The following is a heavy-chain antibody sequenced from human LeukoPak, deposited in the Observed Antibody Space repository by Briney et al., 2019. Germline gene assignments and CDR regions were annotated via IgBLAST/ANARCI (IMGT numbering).Heavy chain of an antibody. D-gene: IGHD3-16*01. J-gene: IGHJ6*02. V-gene: IGHV3-30-3*01. CDR2: ISYDGNNK. CDR1: GFTFSSYA. Sequence: GGSLRLSCAASGFTFSSYAMHWVRQAPGKGLEWVAVISYDGNNKYYAESVKGRFTISRDNSKNTLYLQMNNLRAEDTAVYYCARDLGLGLARRFNYYYYYGMDVWGQGTTVTVSS. CDR3: ARDLGLGLARRFNYYYYYGMDV.